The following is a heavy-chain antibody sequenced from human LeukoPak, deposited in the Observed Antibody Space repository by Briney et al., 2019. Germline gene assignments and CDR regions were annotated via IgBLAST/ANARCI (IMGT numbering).Heavy chain of an antibody. Sequence: ASVKVSCKASGYTFTSYYMHWVRQAPGQGLEWMGIINPSGGSTSYAQKFQGRVTMTRDTSTSTVYMQLSSLRSEDTAVYYCARDLRAAGSWSYYYHYSYYRDVWGKGTTVTVSS. J-gene: IGHJ6*03. CDR3: ARDLRAAGSWSYYYHYSYYRDV. D-gene: IGHD6-13*01. V-gene: IGHV1-46*03. CDR2: INPSGGST. CDR1: GYTFTSYY.